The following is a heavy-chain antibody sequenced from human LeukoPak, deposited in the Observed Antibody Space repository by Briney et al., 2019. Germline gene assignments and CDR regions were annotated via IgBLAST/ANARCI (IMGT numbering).Heavy chain of an antibody. CDR2: INYIGST. D-gene: IGHD3-10*01. CDR3: ARRPTITMVRGVIR. V-gene: IGHV4-59*08. J-gene: IGHJ4*02. Sequence: SETLSLTCTVSGGSISRYSWSWIRQPPGEGLEWIGYINYIGSTYYNPSLKSRVTISVDTSKNQFSLKLSSVTAADTAVYYCARRPTITMVRGVIRWGQGTLVTVSS. CDR1: GGSISRYS.